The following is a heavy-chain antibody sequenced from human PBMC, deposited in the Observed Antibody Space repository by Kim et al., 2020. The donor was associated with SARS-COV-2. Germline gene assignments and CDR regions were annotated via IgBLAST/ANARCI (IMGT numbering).Heavy chain of an antibody. Sequence: GGSLRLSCAASGFTFSNCAMTWVRQAPGKGLEWVSAITGSGDGTKNADSVKGRFTISRDNSKNTLYLQMDSLRAEDTAVYYCARGRSGWFFDFWGQGTLVTVSS. J-gene: IGHJ4*02. CDR3: ARGRSGWFFDF. V-gene: IGHV3-23*01. CDR2: ITGSGDGT. D-gene: IGHD6-19*01. CDR1: GFTFSNCA.